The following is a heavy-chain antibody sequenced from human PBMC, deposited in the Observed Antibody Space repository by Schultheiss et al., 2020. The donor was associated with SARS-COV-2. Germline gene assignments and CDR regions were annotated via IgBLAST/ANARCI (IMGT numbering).Heavy chain of an antibody. Sequence: SETLSLTCAVYGGSFSGYYWSWIRQPPGKGLEWIGYIYYSGSTNYNPSLKSRVTISVDTSKNQFSLKLSSVTAADTAVYYCATSKGTYCSSTSCYFPRYFDYWGQGTLVTVSS. CDR1: GGSFSGYY. V-gene: IGHV4-59*12. CDR3: ATSKGTYCSSTSCYFPRYFDY. CDR2: IYYSGST. D-gene: IGHD2-2*01. J-gene: IGHJ4*02.